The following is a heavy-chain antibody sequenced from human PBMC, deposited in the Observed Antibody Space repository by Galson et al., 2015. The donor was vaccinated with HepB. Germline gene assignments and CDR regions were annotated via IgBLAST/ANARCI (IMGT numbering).Heavy chain of an antibody. J-gene: IGHJ4*02. V-gene: IGHV3-73*01. CDR3: TTLGGSYPDY. D-gene: IGHD3-16*02. Sequence: SLRLSCAASGFTFSGSAIHWVRQASGKGLEWVGRIKKKADNYATAYVASVQGRFTISRDDSKNTLYLQMNSLKTEDTAVYYCTTLGGSYPDYWGQGTLVTVSS. CDR1: GFTFSGSA. CDR2: IKKKADNYAT.